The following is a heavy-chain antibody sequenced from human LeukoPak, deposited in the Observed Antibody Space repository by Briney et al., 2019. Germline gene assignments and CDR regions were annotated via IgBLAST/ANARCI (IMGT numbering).Heavy chain of an antibody. CDR3: ARDPRIAAAQDAFDI. CDR2: IYYSGST. Sequence: SETLSLTCTVSGGSISSSSYYWGWIRQPPGKGLEWIGSIYYSGSTYYNPSLKSRVTISVDTSKNQFSLKLSSVTAADTAVYYCARDPRIAAAQDAFDIWGQGTMVTVSS. V-gene: IGHV4-39*07. D-gene: IGHD6-13*01. CDR1: GGSISSSSYY. J-gene: IGHJ3*02.